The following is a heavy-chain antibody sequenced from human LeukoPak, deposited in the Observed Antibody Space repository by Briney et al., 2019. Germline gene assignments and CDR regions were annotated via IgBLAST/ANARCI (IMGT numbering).Heavy chain of an antibody. D-gene: IGHD5-18*01. Sequence: ASVKVSCKASGYTFTGYYLHWVRQAPGQGLEWMGWINPNSGGTNYAQNFQGRVTMTRDTSISTAYMELSGLRSDDTAVYYCARTTEGGYTYDYFYYYYMDVWGKGTTVTISS. CDR3: ARTTEGGYTYDYFYYYYMDV. J-gene: IGHJ6*03. CDR1: GYTFTGYY. V-gene: IGHV1-2*02. CDR2: INPNSGGT.